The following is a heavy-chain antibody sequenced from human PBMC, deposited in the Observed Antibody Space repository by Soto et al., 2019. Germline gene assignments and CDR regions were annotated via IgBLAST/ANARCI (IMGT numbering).Heavy chain of an antibody. D-gene: IGHD3-16*02. Sequence: SETLSLTCAVYGGSFSGYYWSWIRQPPGKGLEWIGEMNHSGSTNYNPSLKSRVTISVDTSKNQFSLKLSSVTAADTAVYYCARGRGVWGSYHYNWFDPWGQGTQVT. J-gene: IGHJ5*02. V-gene: IGHV4-34*01. CDR2: MNHSGST. CDR3: ARGRGVWGSYHYNWFDP. CDR1: GGSFSGYY.